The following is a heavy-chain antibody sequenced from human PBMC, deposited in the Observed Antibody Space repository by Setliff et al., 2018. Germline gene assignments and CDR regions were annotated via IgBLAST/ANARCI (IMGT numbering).Heavy chain of an antibody. CDR2: VGPGKSDI. V-gene: IGHV5-51*01. Sequence: PGESLKISCKASGYSFSDYRIGWVRQMPGKGLEWMGIVGPGKSDIRYSPSFAGQVTISADKSISTAYLQWSSLTASDTAMYYCARLLDNSGYYHRSFYYYMDVWGKGTAVTVSS. J-gene: IGHJ6*03. D-gene: IGHD3-22*01. CDR1: GYSFSDYR. CDR3: ARLLDNSGYYHRSFYYYMDV.